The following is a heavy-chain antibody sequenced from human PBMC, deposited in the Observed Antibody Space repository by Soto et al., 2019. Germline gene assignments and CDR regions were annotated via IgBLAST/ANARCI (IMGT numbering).Heavy chain of an antibody. V-gene: IGHV4-59*01. D-gene: IGHD2-2*01. CDR1: GGSMRSYY. Sequence: SETLSLTCSVSGGSMRSYYRSSIRQPLGKGLEWIGYIHDSGITDYNPSLKSRATISIDTFRNQISLNLHSVTAADTVVYYCARQYAFSSHYSGQGTALIVS. J-gene: IGHJ4*02. CDR2: IHDSGIT. CDR3: ARQYAFSSHY.